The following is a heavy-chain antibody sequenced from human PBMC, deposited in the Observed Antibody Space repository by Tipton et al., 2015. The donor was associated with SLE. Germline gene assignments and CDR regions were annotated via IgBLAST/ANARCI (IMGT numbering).Heavy chain of an antibody. CDR1: GGSISRHY. CDR2: IYYSGGT. D-gene: IGHD4-17*01. J-gene: IGHJ4*02. CDR3: ARVVKPPVTTFDS. V-gene: IGHV4-59*11. Sequence: TLSLTCTVSGGSISRHYWRWIRQSPEKGLEYIGYIYYSGGTNYNPSLKSRVTISVDTSKNQFSLKLSSVTAADTAVYYCARVVKPPVTTFDSWGRGTLVTVSS.